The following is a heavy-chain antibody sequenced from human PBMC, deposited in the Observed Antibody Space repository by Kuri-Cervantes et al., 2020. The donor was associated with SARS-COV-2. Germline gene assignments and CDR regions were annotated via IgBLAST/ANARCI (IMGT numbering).Heavy chain of an antibody. Sequence: ASVKVSCKASGYTFTGYYIHWVRQAPGQGLGWMGTVIPMFGTTHHAQRFQGRLTMTADTSTSIAYMTLSSLRSDDTAVYYCARDRGVEARWEGDYYHVMDVWGPGTTVTVSS. CDR3: ARDRGVEARWEGDYYHVMDV. J-gene: IGHJ6*02. CDR2: VIPMFGTT. CDR1: GYTFTGYY. D-gene: IGHD1-26*01. V-gene: IGHV1-46*01.